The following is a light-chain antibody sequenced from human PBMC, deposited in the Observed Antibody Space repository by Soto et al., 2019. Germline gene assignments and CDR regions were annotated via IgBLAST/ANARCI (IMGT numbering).Light chain of an antibody. CDR3: AAWDDSLNGVV. CDR2: SNN. J-gene: IGLJ2*01. Sequence: QPVLTQPPSASGTPGQRVTISCSGSSSNIGSNTVNWYLQLPGTAPKLLIYSNNQRPSGVPDRFSGSKSGTSASLAISGLQSEDEADYDCAAWDDSLNGVVFGGGTQLTVL. CDR1: SSNIGSNT. V-gene: IGLV1-44*01.